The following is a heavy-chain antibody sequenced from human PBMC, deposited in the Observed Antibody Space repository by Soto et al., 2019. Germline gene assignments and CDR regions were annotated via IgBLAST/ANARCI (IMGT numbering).Heavy chain of an antibody. J-gene: IGHJ4*02. CDR2: INHLTTT. CDR1: GGSFSSYH. V-gene: IGHV4-34*01. Sequence: SETLSLTCAVYGGSFSSYHWSWIRQTPGKGLEWIGEINHLTTTNYNPSLKSRVIISLDTPKNQFSLKLSFVTAADTAVYYCAGGYDTALAPIFWGQGILVTVSS. CDR3: AGGYDTALAPIF. D-gene: IGHD5-18*01.